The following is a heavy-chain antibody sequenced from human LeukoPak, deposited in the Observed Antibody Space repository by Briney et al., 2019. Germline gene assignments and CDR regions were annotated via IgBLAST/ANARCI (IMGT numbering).Heavy chain of an antibody. Sequence: PGGSLRLSCAVSGFTFSSYWMSWVRQAPGKGLEWVANIKQDGSEKYYVDSVKGRFTISRDNAKNSLYLQMNSLRAEDTAVYYCAKIETATGSVDWGQGTLVTVSS. J-gene: IGHJ4*02. CDR2: IKQDGSEK. CDR1: GFTFSSYW. CDR3: AKIETATGSVD. D-gene: IGHD6-13*01. V-gene: IGHV3-7*03.